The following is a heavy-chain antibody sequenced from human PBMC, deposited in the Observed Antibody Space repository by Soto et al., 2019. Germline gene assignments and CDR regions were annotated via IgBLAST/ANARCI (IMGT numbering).Heavy chain of an antibody. V-gene: IGHV4-30-4*01. J-gene: IGHJ4*02. CDR3: AYSSTPFDY. CDR1: GGSISSGDYY. CDR2: IYYSGST. D-gene: IGHD6-13*01. Sequence: SETLSLTCTVSGGSISSGDYYWSWIRQPPGKGLEWIGYIYYSGSTYYNPSLKSRVTISLDTSKNTLYLQMNSLRAEDTAVYYCAYSSTPFDYWGQGTLVTVS.